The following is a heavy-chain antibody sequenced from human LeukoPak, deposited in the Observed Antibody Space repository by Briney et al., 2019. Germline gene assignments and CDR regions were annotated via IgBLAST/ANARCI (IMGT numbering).Heavy chain of an antibody. J-gene: IGHJ3*02. CDR3: TRGPPDRADI. CDR1: GVSISPLY. V-gene: IGHV4-59*01. Sequence: PSETLSLTCSVSGVSISPLYWSWFRQSPGRGPEWIGYIHYSGATNYNTSLESRVSISLDMSKNQFSLRLSSVSAVDTAVYYCTRGPPDRADIWGQGTMVTVSS. D-gene: IGHD3-16*02. CDR2: IHYSGAT.